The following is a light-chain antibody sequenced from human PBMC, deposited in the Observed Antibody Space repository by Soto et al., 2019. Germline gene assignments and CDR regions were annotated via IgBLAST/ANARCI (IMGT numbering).Light chain of an antibody. CDR1: SSDVGGYNS. J-gene: IGLJ3*02. V-gene: IGLV2-14*01. Sequence: QSVLTQPASVSGSPGQSITISCTATSSDVGGYNSVSWYQHHPGKAPKLMMYEVSNRPSGVSHRFSGSKSGNTASLTISGLQAEDEADYYCSSYTTSSARVFGGGTKLTVL. CDR2: EVS. CDR3: SSYTTSSARV.